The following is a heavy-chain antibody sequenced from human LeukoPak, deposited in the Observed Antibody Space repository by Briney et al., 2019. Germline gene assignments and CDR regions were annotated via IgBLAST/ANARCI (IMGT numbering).Heavy chain of an antibody. J-gene: IGHJ4*02. CDR1: GFTFGDYA. Sequence: GGSLRLSCTASGFTFGDYAMSWFRQAPGKGLEWVGFIRSKAYGGTTEYAASVKGRFTISRDDSKSIAYLQMNSLKTEDTAVYYCTRDHSLRLGELSFPDYWGQGTLVTVSS. CDR2: IRSKAYGGTT. D-gene: IGHD3-16*02. CDR3: TRDHSLRLGELSFPDY. V-gene: IGHV3-49*03.